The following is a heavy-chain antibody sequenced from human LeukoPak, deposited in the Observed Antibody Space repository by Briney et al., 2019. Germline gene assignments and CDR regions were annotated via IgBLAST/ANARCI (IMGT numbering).Heavy chain of an antibody. D-gene: IGHD2-21*02. CDR3: AKGPQGAYCGGDCYIFDY. Sequence: GRSLRLSCAASGFTFDDYAMHWVRQAPGKGLEWVSGISWNSGSIGYADSVKGRFTISRDNAKNSLYLQMNSLRAEDTALYHCAKGPQGAYCGGDCYIFDYWGQGTLVTVSS. J-gene: IGHJ4*02. CDR2: ISWNSGSI. V-gene: IGHV3-9*01. CDR1: GFTFDDYA.